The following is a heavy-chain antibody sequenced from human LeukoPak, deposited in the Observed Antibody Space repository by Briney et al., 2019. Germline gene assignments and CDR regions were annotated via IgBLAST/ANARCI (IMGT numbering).Heavy chain of an antibody. J-gene: IGHJ4*02. CDR1: GGTFSSYA. Sequence: VASVKVSCKASGGTFSSYAISWVRQAPGQGLEWMGGIIPIFGTANYAQKFQGRVTITADESTSTAYMELSSLRSEDTAVYYCARDKERYYYDSSGYYDYWGQGTLVTVSS. V-gene: IGHV1-69*01. D-gene: IGHD3-22*01. CDR3: ARDKERYYYDSSGYYDY. CDR2: IIPIFGTA.